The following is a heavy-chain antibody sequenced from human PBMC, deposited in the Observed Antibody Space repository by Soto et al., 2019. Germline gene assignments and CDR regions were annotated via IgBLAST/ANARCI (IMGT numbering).Heavy chain of an antibody. D-gene: IGHD7-27*01. CDR2: INHSGST. V-gene: IGHV4-34*01. Sequence: QVQLQQWGAGLLKPSETLSLTCAVSGGSFSGYYWSWIRQPPGKGLEWIGEINHSGSTNYNPSLKSRVPISVDTSKNQFSLKRSSVTAADTAVYYCERGLGMFDYWGQGTLVTVSS. J-gene: IGHJ4*02. CDR1: GGSFSGYY. CDR3: ERGLGMFDY.